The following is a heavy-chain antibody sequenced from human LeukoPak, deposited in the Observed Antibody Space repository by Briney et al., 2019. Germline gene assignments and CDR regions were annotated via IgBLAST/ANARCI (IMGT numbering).Heavy chain of an antibody. CDR3: ARKSIAVAGTL. J-gene: IGHJ4*02. CDR1: GSTVSSNY. CDR2: IYSGGST. D-gene: IGHD6-19*01. Sequence: GGSLRLSCAASGSTVSSNYMSWVRQAPGKGLEWVSVIYSGGSTYYADSVKGRFTISRDNSKNTLYLQMNGLRAEDTAVYYCARKSIAVAGTLWGQGTLVTVSS. V-gene: IGHV3-66*01.